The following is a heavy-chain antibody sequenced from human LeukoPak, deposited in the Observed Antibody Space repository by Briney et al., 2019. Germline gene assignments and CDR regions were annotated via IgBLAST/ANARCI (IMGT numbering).Heavy chain of an antibody. J-gene: IGHJ4*02. CDR1: GFTFSSYW. CDR2: IKQDGGEI. D-gene: IGHD3-10*01. Sequence: PGGSPRLSCAATGFTFSSYWMSWVRQAPGKGLEWVANIKQDGGEIYYVDSVKGRFTISRDNAKNSLYLQMNSLRAEDTAVYYCARDRPPFGSGSYYNIWGQGTLVTVSS. V-gene: IGHV3-7*01. CDR3: ARDRPPFGSGSYYNI.